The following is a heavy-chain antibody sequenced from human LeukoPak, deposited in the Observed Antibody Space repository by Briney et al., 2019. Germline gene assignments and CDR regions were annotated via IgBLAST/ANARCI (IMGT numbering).Heavy chain of an antibody. Sequence: GESLKISCKGSGYSFTSYWIGWVRQVPGKGLEWMGIIYSGDSDTRYSPSFQGQVTISADKSISTAYLQWSSLKASDTAMYYCARHPIKGVTTGYYWGQGTLVTVSS. CDR2: IYSGDSDT. V-gene: IGHV5-51*01. J-gene: IGHJ4*02. CDR3: ARHPIKGVTTGYY. D-gene: IGHD4-11*01. CDR1: GYSFTSYW.